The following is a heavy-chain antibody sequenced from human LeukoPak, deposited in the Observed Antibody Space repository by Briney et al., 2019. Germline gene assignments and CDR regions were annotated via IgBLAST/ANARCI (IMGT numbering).Heavy chain of an antibody. J-gene: IGHJ4*02. CDR3: ARKVLSSSGTYSTFDY. CDR1: GFTFSDYY. D-gene: IGHD1-26*01. V-gene: IGHV3-11*06. CDR2: ISSSSSYT. Sequence: PGESLRLSCAASGFTFSDYYMSWIRQAPGKGLEWISYISSSSSYTNYADSVKGRFTTSRDNAKNSLYLQMNSLRAEDTAVYYCARKVLSSSGTYSTFDYWGQGTLVTVSS.